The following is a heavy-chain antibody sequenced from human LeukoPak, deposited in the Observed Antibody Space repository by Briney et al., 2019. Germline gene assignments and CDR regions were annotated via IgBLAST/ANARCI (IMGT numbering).Heavy chain of an antibody. Sequence: SVKVSCKASGGTFSSYAISWVRQAPGQGLEWMGGIIPIFGKANYAQKFQGRVTITADESTSTAYMELSSLRSEDTAVYYCARGRYSSSWYPWFDPWGQGTLVTVSS. D-gene: IGHD6-13*01. CDR1: GGTFSSYA. CDR2: IIPIFGKA. CDR3: ARGRYSSSWYPWFDP. J-gene: IGHJ5*02. V-gene: IGHV1-69*13.